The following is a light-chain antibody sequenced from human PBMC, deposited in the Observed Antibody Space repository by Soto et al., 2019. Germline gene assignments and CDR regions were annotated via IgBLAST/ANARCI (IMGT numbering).Light chain of an antibody. V-gene: IGLV2-14*03. CDR2: DIA. CDR3: VSFTTKKSDV. J-gene: IGLJ1*01. Sequence: QSVLTQPASVSGSPGQSITISCTGTSSDIGAYIFVSWYQQHPGKAPKLIIYDIANRPSGVSYRFSGSKSANTASLTISGLQADDEADYYCVSFTTKKSDVFGTGTKLTVL. CDR1: SSDIGAYIF.